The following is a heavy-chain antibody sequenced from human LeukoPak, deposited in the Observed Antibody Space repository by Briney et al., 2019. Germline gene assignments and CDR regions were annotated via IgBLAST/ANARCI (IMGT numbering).Heavy chain of an antibody. J-gene: IGHJ5*02. Sequence: SVKVSCKASGGTFSSYAIGWVRQAPGQGLEWMGGIIPIFGTANYAQRFQGRVTITADKSTSTAYMELSSLRSEDTAVYYCARQYGSGSYHNWFDPWGQGTLVTVSS. CDR2: IIPIFGTA. CDR3: ARQYGSGSYHNWFDP. D-gene: IGHD3-10*01. CDR1: GGTFSSYA. V-gene: IGHV1-69*06.